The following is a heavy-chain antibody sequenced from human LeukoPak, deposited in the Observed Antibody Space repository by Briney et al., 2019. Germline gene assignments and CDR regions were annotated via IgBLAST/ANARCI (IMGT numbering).Heavy chain of an antibody. V-gene: IGHV3-7*01. Sequence: GGSLRLSCAASGFTFSSYGMHWVRQAPGKGLEWVANIKQDGSEKYYVDSVKGRFTISRDNAKNSLYLQMNSLRAEDTAVYYCAREEIVADYWGQGTLVTVSS. CDR2: IKQDGSEK. D-gene: IGHD5-12*01. CDR3: AREEIVADY. CDR1: GFTFSSYG. J-gene: IGHJ4*02.